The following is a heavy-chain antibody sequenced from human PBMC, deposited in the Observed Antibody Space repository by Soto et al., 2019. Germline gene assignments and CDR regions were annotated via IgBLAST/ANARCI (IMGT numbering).Heavy chain of an antibody. V-gene: IGHV1-18*01. CDR2: IGTYNGKT. Sequence: GASVKVSCKASGYTFTSHGISWVRQAPGQGLEWMGWIGTYNGKTDYSQKFQGRVTMTADTRTTTGYMELRSLRSDDTAIYYCARLLTEGVTYREDAFDIWGQGTKVTVSS. CDR3: ARLLTEGVTYREDAFDI. D-gene: IGHD3-9*01. CDR1: GYTFTSHG. J-gene: IGHJ3*02.